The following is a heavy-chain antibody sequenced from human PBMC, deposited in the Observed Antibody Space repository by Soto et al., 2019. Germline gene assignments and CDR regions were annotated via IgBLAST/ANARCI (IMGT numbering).Heavy chain of an antibody. Sequence: QVQLVQSGAEVKKPGASVKVSCKASGYTFTSYDINWVRQATGQGLEWMGWMNPNSGNTGYAQKFQGRVTMTRNTSISTAYMELSSLRSEDTAVYYCASFDIVVVVAALRAAFDIWGQGTMVTVSS. J-gene: IGHJ3*02. CDR1: GYTFTSYD. V-gene: IGHV1-8*01. D-gene: IGHD2-15*01. CDR2: MNPNSGNT. CDR3: ASFDIVVVVAALRAAFDI.